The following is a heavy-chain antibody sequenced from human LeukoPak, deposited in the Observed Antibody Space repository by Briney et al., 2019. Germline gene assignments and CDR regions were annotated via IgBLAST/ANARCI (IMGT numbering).Heavy chain of an antibody. Sequence: GGSLRLSCVASGFTIHDYPMHWVRQAPGKGLEWVSAVSWDSGTKDYAASVKGRFTASRDNAQNSLYLQLSSLRVEDTAVYYCTKVLYYDPLTWYFDVWLRGTMVSVSS. CDR3: TKVLYYDPLTWYFDV. CDR2: VSWDSGTK. D-gene: IGHD1-26*01. J-gene: IGHJ2*01. CDR1: GFTIHDYP. V-gene: IGHV3-9*01.